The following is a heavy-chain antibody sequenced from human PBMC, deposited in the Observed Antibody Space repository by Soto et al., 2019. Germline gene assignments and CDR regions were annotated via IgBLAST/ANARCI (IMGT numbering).Heavy chain of an antibody. Sequence: SETLSLTCAVSGGSISSSNWWSWVRQPPGKGPEWIGEIYHSGSTNYNPSLKSRVTISVDKSKNQFSLKLSSVTAADTAVYYCARAGVVAYYYDSSGYPPPYYFDYWGQGTLVTVSS. CDR3: ARAGVVAYYYDSSGYPPPYYFDY. J-gene: IGHJ4*02. CDR2: IYHSGST. CDR1: GGSISSSNW. D-gene: IGHD3-22*01. V-gene: IGHV4-4*02.